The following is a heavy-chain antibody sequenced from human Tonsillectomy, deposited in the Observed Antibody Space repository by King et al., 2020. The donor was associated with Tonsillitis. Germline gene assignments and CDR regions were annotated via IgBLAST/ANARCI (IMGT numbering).Heavy chain of an antibody. V-gene: IGHV3-21*01. CDR1: GFTFSRYS. D-gene: IGHD1-26*01. J-gene: IGHJ4*02. CDR3: ARARGELLGIGVIDY. CDR2: ISSSSSYI. Sequence: VQLVESGGGLVKPGGSLRLSCAASGFTFSRYSMNWVRQAPGKGLEWVSSISSSSSYIYYADSVKGRFTISRDNAKNSLCLQMNSLRVEDTAVYYCARARGELLGIGVIDYWGQGTLVTVSS.